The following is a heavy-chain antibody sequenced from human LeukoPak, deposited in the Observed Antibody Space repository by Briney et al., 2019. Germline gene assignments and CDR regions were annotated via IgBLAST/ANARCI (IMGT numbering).Heavy chain of an antibody. J-gene: IGHJ4*02. D-gene: IGHD5-18*01. V-gene: IGHV3-23*01. CDR1: GFTFSSYS. Sequence: PGGSLRLSFAASGFTFSSYSMNWVRQAPGKGLEWVSAISGSGGSTYYADSVKGRFTISRDNSKNTLYLQMNSLRAEDTAVYYCAKGGPRYSPFDYWGQGTLVTVSS. CDR2: ISGSGGST. CDR3: AKGGPRYSPFDY.